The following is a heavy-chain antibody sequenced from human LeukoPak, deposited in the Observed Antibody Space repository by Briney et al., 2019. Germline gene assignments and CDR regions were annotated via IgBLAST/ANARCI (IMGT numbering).Heavy chain of an antibody. Sequence: ASVKVSCKASGYTFTSYDINWVRQATGQGLEWMGWMNPNSGNTGYAQKFQGRVTVTTDESTSTAYMELSSLRSEDTAVYYCARANYYDRSGYYYDFDYWGQGTLVTVSS. J-gene: IGHJ4*02. CDR1: GYTFTSYD. CDR3: ARANYYDRSGYYYDFDY. V-gene: IGHV1-8*01. D-gene: IGHD3-22*01. CDR2: MNPNSGNT.